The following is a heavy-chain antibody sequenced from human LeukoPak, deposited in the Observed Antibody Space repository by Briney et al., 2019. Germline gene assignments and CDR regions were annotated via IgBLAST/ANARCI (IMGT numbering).Heavy chain of an antibody. CDR1: GYTFTGYY. CDR3: ARGLGELLWGCDY. CDR2: INPNSGGT. J-gene: IGHJ4*02. V-gene: IGHV1-2*02. Sequence: GASVKVSCKASGYTFTGYYMHWVRQAPGQGLEWMGWINPNSGGTNYAQKFQGRVTMTRDTSISTAYMELSRLRSEDTAVYYCARGLGELLWGCDYWGQGTLVTVSS. D-gene: IGHD3-10*01.